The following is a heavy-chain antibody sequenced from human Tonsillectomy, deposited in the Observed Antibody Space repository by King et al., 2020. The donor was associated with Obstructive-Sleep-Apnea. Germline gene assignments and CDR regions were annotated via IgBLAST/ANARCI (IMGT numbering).Heavy chain of an antibody. D-gene: IGHD3-10*01. CDR2: ISGSGGST. V-gene: IGHV3-23*04. Sequence: EVQLVESGGDLVQPGGSLRLSCAASGFTFSNYAMSWVRQAPGKGLEWVSAISGSGGSTYYADSLKGRFTISRDISKNTLYLQMNSLGAEDTAIYYCAKDLFSYPGRFFDLWGRGTLVTVSS. CDR1: GFTFSNYA. J-gene: IGHJ2*01. CDR3: AKDLFSYPGRFFDL.